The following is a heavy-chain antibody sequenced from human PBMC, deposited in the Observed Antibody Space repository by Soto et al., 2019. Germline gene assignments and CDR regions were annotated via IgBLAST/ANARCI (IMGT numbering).Heavy chain of an antibody. J-gene: IGHJ3*02. CDR1: GFTFSSYW. V-gene: IGHV3-7*01. CDR3: ARDGRYYDILNGYKTPGAFDI. Sequence: GGSLRLSCAASGFTFSSYWMSWVRQAPGKGLEWVANIKQDGSEKYYVDSVKGRFTISRDNAKNSLYLQMNSLRAEDTAVYYCARDGRYYDILNGYKTPGAFDIWGQGTMVTVSS. D-gene: IGHD3-9*01. CDR2: IKQDGSEK.